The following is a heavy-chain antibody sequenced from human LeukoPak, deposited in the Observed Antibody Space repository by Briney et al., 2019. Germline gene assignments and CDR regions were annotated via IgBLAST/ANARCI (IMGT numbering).Heavy chain of an antibody. Sequence: GESLKISCKGSGYSFTSYWIGWVSQMPGKGLEWMGIIYPGDSDTRYSPSFQGQVTISADKSISTAYLQWSSLKASDTAMYYCARLPPPIIAVAGSYYYGMDVWGQGTTVTVSS. V-gene: IGHV5-51*01. J-gene: IGHJ6*02. CDR2: IYPGDSDT. CDR1: GYSFTSYW. CDR3: ARLPPPIIAVAGSYYYGMDV. D-gene: IGHD6-19*01.